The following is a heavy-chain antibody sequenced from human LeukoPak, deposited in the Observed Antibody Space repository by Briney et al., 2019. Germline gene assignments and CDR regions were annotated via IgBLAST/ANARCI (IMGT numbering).Heavy chain of an antibody. CDR3: ARDRAYYDSSGYYPLFDY. J-gene: IGHJ4*02. CDR1: GFTFTNHW. CDR2: IREDGGHT. D-gene: IGHD3-22*01. Sequence: GGSLRLSCVTSGFTFTNHWMSWVRQAPGKGLEWVANIREDGGHTNYVDSVKGRFTISRDNAKNSLYLQMNSLRAEDTAVFYCARDRAYYDSSGYYPLFDYWGQGTLVTVSS. V-gene: IGHV3-7*01.